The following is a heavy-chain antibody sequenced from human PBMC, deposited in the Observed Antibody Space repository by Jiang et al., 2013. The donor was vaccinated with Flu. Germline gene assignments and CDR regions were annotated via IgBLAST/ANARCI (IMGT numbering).Heavy chain of an antibody. CDR2: ISNIGST. D-gene: IGHD3-16*01. J-gene: IGHJ4*02. Sequence: LLKPSETVSLACSVSGGSVSDGTYHWTRIRQPPGKGLEWIGYISNIGSTTYNPSLESRVTISVDPSMKQFSLKLTSVAAADTAVYYCARADSYGWHALFDYWGQGVLVTVSS. CDR1: GGSVSDGTYH. V-gene: IGHV4-61*01. CDR3: ARADSYGWHALFDY.